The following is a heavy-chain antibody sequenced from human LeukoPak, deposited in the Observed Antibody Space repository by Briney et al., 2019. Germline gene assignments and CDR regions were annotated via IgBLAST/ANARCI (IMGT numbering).Heavy chain of an antibody. CDR1: GGSISSSSYY. V-gene: IGHV4-39*07. D-gene: IGHD3-10*01. J-gene: IGHJ4*02. Sequence: SETLSLTCTVSGGSISSSSYYWGWIRQPPGKGLEWIGSIYYSGSTYYNPSLKSRVTISVDTSRNQFSLKLSSVTAADTAVYYCARGLWFGDENPPYFDYWGQGILVTVSS. CDR2: IYYSGST. CDR3: ARGLWFGDENPPYFDY.